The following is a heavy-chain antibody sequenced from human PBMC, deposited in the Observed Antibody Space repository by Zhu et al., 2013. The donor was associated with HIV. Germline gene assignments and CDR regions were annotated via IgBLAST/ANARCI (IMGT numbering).Heavy chain of an antibody. CDR1: GLSVSNNY. V-gene: IGHV3-53*01. Sequence: EVQLVESGGGLIQPEASLRLSCAASGLSVSNNYMSWVRQAPGKGLEWVSVIYSDGSTYYAGSVRGRFVISRDSSQNMLYLQMSSLRVDDTAVYYCTRGGGAFCGSDCYRNFDYWGQGMLVTVSS. J-gene: IGHJ4*02. D-gene: IGHD2-21*02. CDR3: TRGGGAFCGSDCYRNFDY. CDR2: IYSDGST.